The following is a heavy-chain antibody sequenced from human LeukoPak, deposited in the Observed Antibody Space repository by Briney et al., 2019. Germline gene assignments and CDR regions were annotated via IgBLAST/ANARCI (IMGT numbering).Heavy chain of an antibody. D-gene: IGHD3-10*01. J-gene: IGHJ3*02. CDR2: FYSAGST. Sequence: GGSLRLSCAASGFTVSTNYMTWVRQAPGKGLEWVSVFYSAGSTYYADSVKGRFTISRDNSKNTLYLQMNSLRAEDTAVYYCARVESLNAFDIWGQGTMVIVSS. CDR3: ARVESLNAFDI. V-gene: IGHV3-53*01. CDR1: GFTVSTNY.